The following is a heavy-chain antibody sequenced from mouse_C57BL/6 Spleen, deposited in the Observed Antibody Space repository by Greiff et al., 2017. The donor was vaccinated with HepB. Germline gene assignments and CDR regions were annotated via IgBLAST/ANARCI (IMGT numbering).Heavy chain of an antibody. CDR3: ARDYGSSYGYFDV. CDR2: IDPEDGET. Sequence: EVQLQQSGAELVKPGASVKLSCTASGFNIKDYYMHWVKQRTEQGLEWIGRIDPEDGETKYAPKFRGKATLTADTSSNTAYLQLSSLTSEDTAVYYCARDYGSSYGYFDVWGTGTTVTVSS. J-gene: IGHJ1*03. D-gene: IGHD1-1*01. V-gene: IGHV14-2*01. CDR1: GFNIKDYY.